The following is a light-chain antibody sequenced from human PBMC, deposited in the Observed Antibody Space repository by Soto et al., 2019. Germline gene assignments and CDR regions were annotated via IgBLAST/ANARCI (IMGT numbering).Light chain of an antibody. V-gene: IGLV3-9*01. J-gene: IGLJ2*01. CDR3: QVWDSSTV. CDR1: NIGSKN. CDR2: RDS. Sequence: SYELTQLLSVSVALGQTARITCGGNNIGSKNVHWYQQKPGQAPVLVIYRDSNRPSGIPERFSGSNSGNTATLTISRAQAGDEADYYCQVWDSSTVFGGGTKLTVL.